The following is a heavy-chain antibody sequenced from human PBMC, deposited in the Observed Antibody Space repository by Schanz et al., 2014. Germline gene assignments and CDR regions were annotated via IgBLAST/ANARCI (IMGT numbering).Heavy chain of an antibody. V-gene: IGHV1-2*02. Sequence: QVQLVQSGAEVKKPGASVKVSCKASGYTFTGYSMHWVRQAPGQGLEWMGWINPNSGGTNYAQKFQGRVTMTRDTHISKAYMELSRLRSDETAVYYCARAGQDFEYSSLSPIWYFDLWGRGTLVTVSP. CDR2: INPNSGGT. J-gene: IGHJ2*01. CDR1: GYTFTGYS. CDR3: ARAGQDFEYSSLSPIWYFDL. D-gene: IGHD6-6*01.